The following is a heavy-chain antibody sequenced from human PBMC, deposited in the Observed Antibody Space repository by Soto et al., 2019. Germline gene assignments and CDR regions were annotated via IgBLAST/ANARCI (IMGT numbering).Heavy chain of an antibody. CDR3: AREAPYCGGDCYSASYFDY. J-gene: IGHJ4*02. CDR1: GYTFTSYA. D-gene: IGHD2-21*02. V-gene: IGHV1-3*01. CDR2: INAGNGNT. Sequence: ASVKVSCKASGYTFTSYAMHWVRQAPGQRLEWMGWINAGNGNTKYSQKFQGRVTITRDTSASTAYMELSSLRSEDTAVYYCAREAPYCGGDCYSASYFDYWGQGTLVTVS.